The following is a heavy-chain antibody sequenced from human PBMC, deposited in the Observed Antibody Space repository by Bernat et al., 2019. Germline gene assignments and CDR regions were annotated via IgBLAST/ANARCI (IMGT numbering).Heavy chain of an antibody. CDR1: GGTFSSYA. J-gene: IGHJ4*02. D-gene: IGHD1-7*01. CDR2: IIPIFGTA. CDR3: ARPIAGTKEEYYFDY. Sequence: QVQLVQSGAEVTKPGSSVKVSCKASGGTFSSYAISWVRQAPGQGLEWMGGIIPIFGTANYAQKFEGRVTITADESTSTAYMELGSLRSEDTAVYYCARPIAGTKEEYYFDYWGQGTLVTVSS. V-gene: IGHV1-69*01.